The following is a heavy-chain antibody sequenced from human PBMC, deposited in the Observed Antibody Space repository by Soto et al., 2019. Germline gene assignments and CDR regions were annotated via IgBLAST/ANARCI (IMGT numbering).Heavy chain of an antibody. CDR3: ARRCSGGSCWYFDY. Sequence: QVQLQESGPGLVKPSETLSLTCTVSGGSISSYYWSWIRQPPGKGLEWIGYIYYSGSTNYNPSLKRRVTISVDTSKNQFSLKLSSVTAADTAVYYCARRCSGGSCWYFDYWGQGTLVTVSS. D-gene: IGHD2-15*01. CDR1: GGSISSYY. J-gene: IGHJ4*02. V-gene: IGHV4-59*01. CDR2: IYYSGST.